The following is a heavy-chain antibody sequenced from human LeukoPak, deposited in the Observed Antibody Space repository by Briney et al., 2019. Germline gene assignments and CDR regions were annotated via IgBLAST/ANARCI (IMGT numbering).Heavy chain of an antibody. D-gene: IGHD3-22*01. CDR1: GGSLNGHY. CDR3: ARESYYDSSGYLKERYYYYGMDV. CDR2: IYYSGST. V-gene: IGHV4-59*11. J-gene: IGHJ6*02. Sequence: SETLSLTCAVYGGSLNGHYWSWIRQPPGKGLEWIGYIYYSGSTNYNPSLKSRVTISVDTSKNQFSLKLSSVTAADTAVYYCARESYYDSSGYLKERYYYYGMDVWGQGTTVTVSS.